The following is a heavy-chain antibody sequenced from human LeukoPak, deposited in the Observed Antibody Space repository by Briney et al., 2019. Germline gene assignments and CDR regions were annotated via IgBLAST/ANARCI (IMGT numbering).Heavy chain of an antibody. CDR1: GFMFNGYS. Sequence: PGGSLRLSCAASGFMFNGYSMTWVRQAPGKGLEWVSYISGGSDYIFYTDSVKGRFTISRDNAKKSLYLQLNSLRVEDTAVYYCAKRYSSSWYGTWDYWGQGTLVTVSS. D-gene: IGHD6-13*01. J-gene: IGHJ4*02. V-gene: IGHV3-21*01. CDR2: ISGGSDYI. CDR3: AKRYSSSWYGTWDY.